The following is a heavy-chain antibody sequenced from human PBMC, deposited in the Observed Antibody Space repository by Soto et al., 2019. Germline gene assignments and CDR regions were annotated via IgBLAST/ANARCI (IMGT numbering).Heavy chain of an antibody. CDR2: IYSSEYT. CDR3: ARHRDYDILTYYRKYYFDY. V-gene: IGHV4-59*08. J-gene: IGHJ4*02. Sequence: SETLSLTCTVSGGSISSYFWSWIRQPPGKGLEWIGYIYSSEYTDYNPSLKSRVTISVDTSKDQFSLQLKSVTAADTAVYYCARHRDYDILTYYRKYYFDYWGQGTLVTVSS. D-gene: IGHD3-9*01. CDR1: GGSISSYF.